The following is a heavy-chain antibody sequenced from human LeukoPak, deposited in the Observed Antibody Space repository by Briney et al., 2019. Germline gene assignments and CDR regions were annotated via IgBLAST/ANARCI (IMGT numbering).Heavy chain of an antibody. V-gene: IGHV4-4*07. Sequence: SSETLSLTCTVPGGSISSYYWSWIRQPAGKGLEWIGRIYISGSTNYNPSPKSRVTMSVDTSKNQFSLKLSSVTAADTAVYYCAREPAAAGSFDYWGQGTLVTVSS. CDR1: GGSISSYY. CDR3: AREPAAAGSFDY. J-gene: IGHJ4*02. CDR2: IYISGST. D-gene: IGHD6-13*01.